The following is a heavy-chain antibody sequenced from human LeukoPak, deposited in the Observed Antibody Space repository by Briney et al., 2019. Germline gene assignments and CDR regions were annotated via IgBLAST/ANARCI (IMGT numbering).Heavy chain of an antibody. D-gene: IGHD2-15*01. CDR3: AKARGFCSGNNCYNLFDH. CDR1: GFTFSSYA. Sequence: GGSLRLSCAASGFTFSSYAMSWVRQAPGKGLEWVSSISGSDGSTYYADSVKGRFTISRDNSKNTLYVQMNSLRAEDTAVYYCAKARGFCSGNNCYNLFDHWGQGTLVTVSS. CDR2: ISGSDGST. J-gene: IGHJ5*02. V-gene: IGHV3-23*01.